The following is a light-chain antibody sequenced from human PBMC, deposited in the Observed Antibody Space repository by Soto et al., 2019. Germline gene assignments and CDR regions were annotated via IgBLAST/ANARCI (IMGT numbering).Light chain of an antibody. CDR2: KAS. V-gene: IGKV1-5*03. J-gene: IGKJ2*01. Sequence: DIQMTQSPSTLSASVGDRVTITCRASQSIRTWLAWYQQKPGKAPKLLISKASNLESGVPSRFSGSGSGTECTLTFSSLQPDDFATYYCLQDTSYSLYTFGQGTKLEIK. CDR3: LQDTSYSLYT. CDR1: QSIRTW.